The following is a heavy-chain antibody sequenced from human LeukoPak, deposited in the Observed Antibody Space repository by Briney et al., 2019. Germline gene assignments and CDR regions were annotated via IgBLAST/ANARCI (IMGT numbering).Heavy chain of an antibody. Sequence: GRSLRLSCAAAGFTFSIYWMSWVSQAPGKGLEWVANIKKDGSGKYYVDSVKGRFPISRDNAKNSLYLQMNSLRVDDTAVYYCARAWARSGIEDPIDVWGKGTTVTVSS. J-gene: IGHJ6*01. V-gene: IGHV3-7*03. CDR2: IKKDGSGK. D-gene: IGHD2/OR15-2a*01. CDR3: ARAWARSGIEDPIDV. CDR1: GFTFSIYW.